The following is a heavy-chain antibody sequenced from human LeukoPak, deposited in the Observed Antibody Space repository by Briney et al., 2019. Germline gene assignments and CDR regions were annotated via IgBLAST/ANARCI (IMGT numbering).Heavy chain of an antibody. V-gene: IGHV4-59*08. CDR2: IYYSGST. D-gene: IGHD4-17*01. CDR3: ARLGYGDFNWFDP. Sequence: SETLSLTCTVSGGSIGSYYWSWIRQPPGKGLEWIGYIYYSGSTNYNPSLKSRVTISVDTSKNQFSLKLSSVTAADTAVYYCARLGYGDFNWFDPWGQGTLVTVSS. CDR1: GGSIGSYY. J-gene: IGHJ5*02.